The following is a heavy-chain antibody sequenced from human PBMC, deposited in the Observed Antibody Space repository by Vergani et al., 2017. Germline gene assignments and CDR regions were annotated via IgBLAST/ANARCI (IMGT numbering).Heavy chain of an antibody. CDR2: IDPSDSYT. V-gene: IGHV5-10-1*01. Sequence: EVELVQSGPEMRKPGESLRISCKGSGYSFTSYWISWVRQMPGKGLEWMGRIDPSDSYTNYSPSFQGHVTISADKSISTAYLQWSSLKASDTAMYYCARQVAVAGKWWGPYYYYGMDVWGQGTTVTVSS. CDR3: ARQVAVAGKWWGPYYYYGMDV. D-gene: IGHD6-19*01. J-gene: IGHJ6*02. CDR1: GYSFTSYW.